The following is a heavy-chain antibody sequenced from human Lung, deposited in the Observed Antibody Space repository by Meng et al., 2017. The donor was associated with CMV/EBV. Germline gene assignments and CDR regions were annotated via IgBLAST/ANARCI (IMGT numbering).Heavy chain of an antibody. Sequence: ETXSLTCAASGFTFNSYAMNWVRQAPGKGLEWVSYISETSSYIYYADSVKGRFTISRDNANNSLYLQMSSLRAEDTALYYCVRDWKYSWGQGTLVTVSS. CDR2: ISETSSYI. J-gene: IGHJ4*02. CDR1: GFTFNSYA. D-gene: IGHD1-1*01. V-gene: IGHV3-21*01. CDR3: VRDWKYS.